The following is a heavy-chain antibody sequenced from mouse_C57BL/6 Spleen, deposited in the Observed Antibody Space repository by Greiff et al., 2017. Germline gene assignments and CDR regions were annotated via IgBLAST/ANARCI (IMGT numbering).Heavy chain of an antibody. CDR1: GFTFSSYG. D-gene: IGHD2-10*02. CDR3: ASGPYGNYDY. J-gene: IGHJ2*01. Sequence: EVKLMESGGDLVKPGGSLKLSCAASGFTFSSYGMSWVRQTPDKRLEWVATISSGGSYTYYPDSVKGRFTISRDNAKNTLYLQMSSLKSEDTAMYYCASGPYGNYDYWGQGTTLTVSS. V-gene: IGHV5-6*01. CDR2: ISSGGSYT.